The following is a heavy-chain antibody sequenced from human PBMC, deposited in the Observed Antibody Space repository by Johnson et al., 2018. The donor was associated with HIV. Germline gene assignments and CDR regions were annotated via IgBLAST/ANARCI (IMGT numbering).Heavy chain of an antibody. D-gene: IGHD3-10*01. CDR2: ISGSGGST. J-gene: IGHJ3*02. CDR1: GFTFDDYG. CDR3: AMLFLHAFDI. Sequence: VQLVESGGGVVQPGGSLRLSCAASGFTFDDYGMSWVRQAPGKGLEWVSGISGSGGSTYYADSVKGRFTISRDNSKNTLYLQMNSLRAEDTAVYYCAMLFLHAFDIWGQGTMVTVSS. V-gene: IGHV3-23*04.